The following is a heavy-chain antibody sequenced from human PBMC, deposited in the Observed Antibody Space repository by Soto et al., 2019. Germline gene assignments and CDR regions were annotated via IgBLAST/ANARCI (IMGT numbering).Heavy chain of an antibody. V-gene: IGHV1-18*01. J-gene: IGHJ4*02. CDR2: ISAYNGNT. Sequence: QVQLVQSGAEVKKPGASVKVSCKASGYTFTSYGISWVRQAPGQGLEWMGWISAYNGNTNYAQKLQGRVTMTTDTTTSTAYRELRSLRSDDTAGYYWARDRSGSYPNYWGQGTLVTVSS. CDR1: GYTFTSYG. CDR3: ARDRSGSYPNY. D-gene: IGHD1-26*01.